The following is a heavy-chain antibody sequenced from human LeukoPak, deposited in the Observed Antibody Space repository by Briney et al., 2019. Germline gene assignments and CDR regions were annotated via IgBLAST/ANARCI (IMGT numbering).Heavy chain of an antibody. V-gene: IGHV4-39*01. Sequence: SETLSLTCTVSGGPISSSTYYWGWIRQPPGKGLEWIGSIYYSGNTYYNPSLKSRVTISVDTSKNQFSLKLSSVTAADTAVYYCARLHYYYGMDVRGQGTTVTVSS. J-gene: IGHJ6*02. CDR1: GGPISSSTYY. CDR3: ARLHYYYGMDV. CDR2: IYYSGNT.